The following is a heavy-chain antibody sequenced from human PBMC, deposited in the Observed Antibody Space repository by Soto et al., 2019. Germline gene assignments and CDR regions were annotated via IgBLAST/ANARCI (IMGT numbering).Heavy chain of an antibody. CDR3: ARDVGYYYDKLDC. V-gene: IGHV3-48*01. D-gene: IGHD3-22*01. Sequence: LRLSCAASGFAFSDYSMNWVRQPPGKGLEWVSYISVSGTTVYYADSVRGRFTISRDDAKNSLYLQMNSLRAEDTAVYYCARDVGYYYDKLDCWGQGTLVTVSS. CDR1: GFAFSDYS. J-gene: IGHJ4*02. CDR2: ISVSGTTV.